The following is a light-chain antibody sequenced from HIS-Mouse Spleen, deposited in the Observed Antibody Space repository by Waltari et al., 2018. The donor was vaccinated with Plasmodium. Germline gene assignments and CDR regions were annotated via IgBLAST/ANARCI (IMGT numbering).Light chain of an antibody. CDR2: KDS. V-gene: IGLV3-25*03. CDR1: ALPKQY. CDR3: QSADSSGTYWV. Sequence: SYELTQPPSVSVSPGQTARTTCSGDALPKQYAYWYQQKPGQAPVLVIDKDSERPSGIPERFSGSSSWTTVTLTISGVQAEDEADYYCQSADSSGTYWVFGGGTKLTVL. J-gene: IGLJ3*02.